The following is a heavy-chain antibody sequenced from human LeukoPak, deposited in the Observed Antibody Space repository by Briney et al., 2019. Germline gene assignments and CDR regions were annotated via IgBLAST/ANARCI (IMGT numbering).Heavy chain of an antibody. D-gene: IGHD5-12*01. Sequence: GGSLRLSCVGSGYTFSDFEMNWVRQAPGKGLEWVAYISGRGSSTYYADSVKGRFTISRDNSKNTLYLQMNSLRAEDTAVYYCARVNSGYDWFPYYYYYMDVWGKGTTVTISS. J-gene: IGHJ6*03. CDR2: ISGRGSST. V-gene: IGHV3-48*03. CDR3: ARVNSGYDWFPYYYYYMDV. CDR1: GYTFSDFE.